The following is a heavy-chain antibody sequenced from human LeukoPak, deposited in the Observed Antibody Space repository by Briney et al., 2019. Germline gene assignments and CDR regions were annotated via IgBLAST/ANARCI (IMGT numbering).Heavy chain of an antibody. D-gene: IGHD3-16*01. Sequence: PSETLSLTCAVYGGSFSGYYWSWIRQPPGKGLEWIGEINHSGSTYYNPSLKSRVTISVDTSKNQFSPKLSSVTAADTAVYYCARDRGEDFVSYYDYWGQGTLVTVSS. CDR2: INHSGST. CDR1: GGSFSGYY. V-gene: IGHV4-34*01. J-gene: IGHJ4*02. CDR3: ARDRGEDFVSYYDY.